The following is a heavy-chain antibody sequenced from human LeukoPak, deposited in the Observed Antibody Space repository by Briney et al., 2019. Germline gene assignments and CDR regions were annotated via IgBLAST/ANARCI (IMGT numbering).Heavy chain of an antibody. Sequence: GASVKVSCKASGGTFSSYAISWVRQAPGQGLEWMGGIIPIFGTANYAQKFQGRVTMTTDTSTSTAYMELRSLRSDDTAVYYCARDPGVRGVMSYWGQGTLVTVSS. D-gene: IGHD3-10*01. V-gene: IGHV1-69*05. CDR2: IIPIFGTA. J-gene: IGHJ4*02. CDR3: ARDPGVRGVMSY. CDR1: GGTFSSYA.